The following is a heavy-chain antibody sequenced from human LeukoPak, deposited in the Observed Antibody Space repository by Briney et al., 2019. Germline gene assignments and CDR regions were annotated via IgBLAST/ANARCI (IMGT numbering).Heavy chain of an antibody. CDR2: ILPFIRTP. Sequence: SVKVSCKASGATFTNYALSWVRQAPGQGLEWMGGILPFIRTPNYALEFQGRVTITADESTSTSYMELSSLRSEDTALYYCARGATVTEEFDYWGQGTLVTVSS. D-gene: IGHD4-17*01. J-gene: IGHJ4*02. CDR3: ARGATVTEEFDY. CDR1: GATFTNYA. V-gene: IGHV1-69*13.